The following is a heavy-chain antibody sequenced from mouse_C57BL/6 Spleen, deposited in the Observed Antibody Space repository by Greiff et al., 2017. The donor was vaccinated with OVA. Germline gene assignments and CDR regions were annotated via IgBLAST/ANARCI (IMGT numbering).Heavy chain of an antibody. J-gene: IGHJ2*01. V-gene: IGHV1-69*01. CDR1: GYTFTSYW. D-gene: IGHD1-1*01. Sequence: QVQLQQPGAELVMPGASVKLSCKASGYTFTSYWMHWVKQRPGQGLEWIGEIDPSDSYTNYNQKFKGKSTLTVDKSSSTAYMQLSSLTSEDSAVYDCARGYYGSSYYLDYWGQGTTLTVSS. CDR2: IDPSDSYT. CDR3: ARGYYGSSYYLDY.